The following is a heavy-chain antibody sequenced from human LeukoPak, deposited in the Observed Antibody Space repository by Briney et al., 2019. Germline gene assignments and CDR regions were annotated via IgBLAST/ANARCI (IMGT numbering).Heavy chain of an antibody. CDR3: ARVNGDQYYYYYGMDA. J-gene: IGHJ6*02. Sequence: SETLSLTCTVSGASISSYYWSWIRQPPGKGLEWIGYIYYSGSTNYNPSLKSRVTISVDTSKSQFSLKLSSVTAADTAVYYCARVNGDQYYYYYGMDAWGQGTTVTVSS. CDR2: IYYSGST. CDR1: GASISSYY. V-gene: IGHV4-59*01. D-gene: IGHD4-17*01.